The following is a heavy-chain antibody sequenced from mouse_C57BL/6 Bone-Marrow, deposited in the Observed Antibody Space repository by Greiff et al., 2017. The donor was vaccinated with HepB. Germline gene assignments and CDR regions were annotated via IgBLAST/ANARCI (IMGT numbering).Heavy chain of an antibody. J-gene: IGHJ4*01. Sequence: QVQLKQPGAELVKPGASVKLSCKASGYTFTSYWMHWVKQRPGQGLEWIGMIHPHSGSTNYNEKFKSKATLTVDKSSSTAYMKLSSLTSEDSAVYYCARKTTTVVAPYYYAMGYWGKGTSVTGST. CDR2: IHPHSGST. V-gene: IGHV1-64*01. D-gene: IGHD1-1*01. CDR1: GYTFTSYW. CDR3: ARKTTTVVAPYYYAMGY.